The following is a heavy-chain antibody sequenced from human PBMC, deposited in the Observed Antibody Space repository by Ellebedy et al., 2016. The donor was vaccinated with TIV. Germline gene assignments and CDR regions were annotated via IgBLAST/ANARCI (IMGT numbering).Heavy chain of an antibody. D-gene: IGHD2-21*02. V-gene: IGHV3-74*01. J-gene: IGHJ4*02. CDR3: VRDCLDRICGGDYCFDL. CDR2: IAADGIRT. CDR1: GLPLSNFW. Sequence: GGSLRLSCVASGLPLSNFWMHWVRQVPGKGLEWVSRIAADGIRTSYADAVKGRFTISRDNARNTLYLQMSSLRADDTAVYYCVRDCLDRICGGDYCFDLWGQGALVTVS.